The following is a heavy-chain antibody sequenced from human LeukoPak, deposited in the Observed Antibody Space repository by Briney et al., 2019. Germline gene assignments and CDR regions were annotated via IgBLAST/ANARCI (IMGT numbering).Heavy chain of an antibody. J-gene: IGHJ4*02. CDR3: AKGAAWQQQLIVGPYFDY. CDR2: INWNSGNI. Sequence: GGSLRLSCAASGFTFGDYAMHWVRQPPGKGLEWVSGINWNSGNIGHADSVKGRFTISRDNAKNSLSLQMNSLRAEDTAVYYCAKGAAWQQQLIVGPYFDYWGQGTLVTVSS. V-gene: IGHV3-9*01. CDR1: GFTFGDYA. D-gene: IGHD6-13*01.